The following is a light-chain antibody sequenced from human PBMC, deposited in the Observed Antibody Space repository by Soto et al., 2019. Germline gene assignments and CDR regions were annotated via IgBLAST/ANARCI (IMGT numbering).Light chain of an antibody. V-gene: IGLV8-61*01. CDR3: VLYTGSDVV. J-gene: IGLJ2*01. CDR2: NTN. CDR1: SGSVSSSHY. Sequence: QTVVTQEPSFSVSPGGTVTLTCGLSSGSVSSSHYPSWYQQTPGQAPRTLIYNTNSRSSGVPDRLSGSILGNRAALTITGAQAEDESNYHCVLYTGSDVVFGGGTKLTVL.